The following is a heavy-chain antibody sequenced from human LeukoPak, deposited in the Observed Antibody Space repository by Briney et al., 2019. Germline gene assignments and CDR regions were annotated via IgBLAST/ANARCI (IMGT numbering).Heavy chain of an antibody. CDR3: TRDPASLSTYYYGSGSYGGYDY. V-gene: IGHV3-49*04. J-gene: IGHJ4*02. Sequence: GGSLRLPCSVSGFTFINYAMNWVRQAPGKGLEWVGFIRSKAYGGTTEYAASVKGRFTISRGDSKSIAYLQMNSLKTEDTAVYYCTRDPASLSTYYYGSGSYGGYDYWGQGTLVTVSS. D-gene: IGHD3-10*01. CDR1: GFTFINYA. CDR2: IRSKAYGGTT.